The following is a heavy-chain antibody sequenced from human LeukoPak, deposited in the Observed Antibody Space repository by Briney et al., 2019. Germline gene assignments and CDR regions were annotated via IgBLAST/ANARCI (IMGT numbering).Heavy chain of an antibody. Sequence: SVKVSCKASGGTFSSYAISWVRQAPGQELEWMGGIIPIFGTANYAQKFQGRVTITADESTSTAYMELSSLRSEDTAVYYCASSQRSSGWYGLGYWGQGTLVTVSS. CDR3: ASSQRSSGWYGLGY. CDR2: IIPIFGTA. J-gene: IGHJ4*02. D-gene: IGHD6-19*01. V-gene: IGHV1-69*13. CDR1: GGTFSSYA.